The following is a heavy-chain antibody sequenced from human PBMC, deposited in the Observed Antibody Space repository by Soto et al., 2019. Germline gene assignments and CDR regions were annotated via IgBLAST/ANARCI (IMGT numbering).Heavy chain of an antibody. J-gene: IGHJ4*02. CDR3: AKARFDSRGTFFRVGFYDV. CDR2: ISGSGDTA. D-gene: IGHD3-22*01. CDR1: GFPFSAYV. V-gene: IGHV3-23*01. Sequence: EVQLLESGGDLVQPGGSLRLSCAASGFPFSAYVMTWVRRAPGRGLEWISAISGSGDTAYYAESVKGRFTISRDNSRNTLKLTMNHLTVEDTAVYSCAKARFDSRGTFFRVGFYDVWGRGTLVTVST.